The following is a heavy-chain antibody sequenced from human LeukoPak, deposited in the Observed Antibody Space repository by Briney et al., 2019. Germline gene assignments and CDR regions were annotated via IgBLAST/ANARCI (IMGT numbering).Heavy chain of an antibody. V-gene: IGHV3-23*01. CDR3: AKDPPSIVVVPYLHFDY. CDR1: GFTFSSYA. CDR2: ISGSGGST. D-gene: IGHD2-2*01. J-gene: IGHJ4*02. Sequence: KTGGSLRLSCAASGFTFSSYAMSWVRQAPGKGLEWVSAISGSGGSTYYADSVKGRFTISRDNSKNTLYLQMNSLRAEDTAVYYCAKDPPSIVVVPYLHFDYWGQGTLVTVSS.